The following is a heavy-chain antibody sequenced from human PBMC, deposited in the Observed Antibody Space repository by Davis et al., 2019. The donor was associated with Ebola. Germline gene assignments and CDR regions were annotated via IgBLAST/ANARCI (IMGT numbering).Heavy chain of an antibody. CDR3: ASLRRTITGMDDAFDV. V-gene: IGHV5-51*01. J-gene: IGHJ3*01. CDR1: GYSFSSYW. CDR2: IYTGDSDT. D-gene: IGHD1-20*01. Sequence: GESLKISCKGSGYSFSSYWLAWVRHMPGKGLEWMGVIYTGDSDTRYSPSFRGQVTISADKSLRTAYLQWGGLKASDTAMYYCASLRRTITGMDDAFDVWGQGTMVTVSS.